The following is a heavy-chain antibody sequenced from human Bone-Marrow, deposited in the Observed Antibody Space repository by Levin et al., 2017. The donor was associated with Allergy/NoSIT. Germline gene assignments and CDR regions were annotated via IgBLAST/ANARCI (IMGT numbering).Heavy chain of an antibody. CDR2: INPNSGGT. D-gene: IGHD2-15*01. CDR3: AREDIVVVVAATQEDAFDS. CDR1: GYTFTGYY. J-gene: IGHJ3*02. V-gene: IGHV1-2*02. Sequence: ASVKVSCKASGYTFTGYYMHWVRQAPGQGLEWMGWINPNSGGTNYAQKFQGRVTMTRDTSISTAYMELSRLRSDDTAVYYCAREDIVVVVAATQEDAFDSWGQGTMVTVSS.